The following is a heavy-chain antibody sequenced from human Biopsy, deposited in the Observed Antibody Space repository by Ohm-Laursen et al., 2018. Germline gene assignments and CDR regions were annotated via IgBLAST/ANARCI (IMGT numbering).Heavy chain of an antibody. CDR1: GFTFSDYY. Sequence: SLRLSCSASGFTFSDYYTSWIRLAPGKGLEWVSYITSGGSTTDYADSVKGRFTIYRDNAMSSLFLQMNSLRAEDTAVSYCARDVEGFYSYAMDVWGQGTTVTVSS. CDR2: ITSGGSTT. CDR3: ARDVEGFYSYAMDV. V-gene: IGHV3-11*01. D-gene: IGHD5-24*01. J-gene: IGHJ6*02.